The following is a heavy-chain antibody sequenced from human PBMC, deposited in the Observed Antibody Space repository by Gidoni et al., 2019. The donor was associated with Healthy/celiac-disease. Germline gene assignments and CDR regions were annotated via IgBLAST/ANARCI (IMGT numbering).Heavy chain of an antibody. CDR3: AKAPIAAGAFDI. Sequence: QVQLVESGGGGVQPGRYLRLSCAASGVTFSSYCMHWVRQAPGKGLEWVAVISYDGSNKYYADSVKGRFTISRDNSKNTLYLQMNSLRAEDTAVYYCAKAPIAAGAFDIWGQGTMVTVSS. J-gene: IGHJ3*02. CDR1: GVTFSSYC. D-gene: IGHD6-25*01. CDR2: ISYDGSNK. V-gene: IGHV3-30*18.